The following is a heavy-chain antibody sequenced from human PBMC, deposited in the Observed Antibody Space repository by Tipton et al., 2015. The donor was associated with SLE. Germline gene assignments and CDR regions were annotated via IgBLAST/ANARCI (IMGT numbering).Heavy chain of an antibody. V-gene: IGHV4-4*08. J-gene: IGHJ3*02. CDR1: GGSFSNYY. CDR3: ARRGRIAVAGHVFDT. D-gene: IGHD6-19*01. Sequence: TLSLTCTVSGGSFSNYYWNWLRQTPGKGLEWIGYVFISGTTNYTPSLQSRVTISVDTSKNQFSLQLTSVTATDTAVYYCARRGRIAVAGHVFDTWGQGTMVTVSS. CDR2: VFISGTT.